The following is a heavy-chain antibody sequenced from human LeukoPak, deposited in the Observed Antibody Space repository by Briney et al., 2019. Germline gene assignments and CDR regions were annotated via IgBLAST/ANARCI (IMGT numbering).Heavy chain of an antibody. CDR1: GGSISGDNW. V-gene: IGHV4-4*02. D-gene: IGHD5-24*01. CDR3: ASSRDGYDY. Sequence: PSETLSLTCAVSGGSISGDNWWSWVRRSPGEGLEWIGEVDHSGATNYNPSLKSRVTISEDKSKNQFSLKMNSVTAADTAVYYCASSRDGYDYWGQGTLVTVSS. CDR2: VDHSGAT. J-gene: IGHJ4*02.